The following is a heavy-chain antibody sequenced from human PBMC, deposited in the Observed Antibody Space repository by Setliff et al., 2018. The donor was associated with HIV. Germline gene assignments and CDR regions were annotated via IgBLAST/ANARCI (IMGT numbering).Heavy chain of an antibody. CDR3: ARNTPGTVPRRVGFDP. CDR1: GYTFTDYY. CDR2: VNPNSGGT. D-gene: IGHD4-4*01. J-gene: IGHJ5*02. V-gene: IGHV1-2*02. Sequence: ASVKVSCKASGYTFTDYYIHWVRQAPGQGLQWMGWVNPNSGGTNSAQEFQGRVTMTRDTSISTAYMELTWLKPDDTAVYYCARNTPGTVPRRVGFDPWGHGTLVTVSS.